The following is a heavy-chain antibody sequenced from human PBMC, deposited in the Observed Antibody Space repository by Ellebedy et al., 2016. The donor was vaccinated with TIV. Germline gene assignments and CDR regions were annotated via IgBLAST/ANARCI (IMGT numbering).Heavy chain of an antibody. CDR3: ARDPSSGYYYGPRGFDY. Sequence: GESLKISXAASGFTFSSYAMSWVRQAPGKGLEWVSAISGSGGSTYYADSVKGRFTISRDNSKNTLYLQMNSLRAEDTAVYYCARDPSSGYYYGPRGFDYWGQGTLVTVSS. V-gene: IGHV3-23*01. CDR2: ISGSGGST. J-gene: IGHJ4*02. D-gene: IGHD3-22*01. CDR1: GFTFSSYA.